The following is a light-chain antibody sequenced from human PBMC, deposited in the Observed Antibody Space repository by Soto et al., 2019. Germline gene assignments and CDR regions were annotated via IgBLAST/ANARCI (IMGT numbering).Light chain of an antibody. CDR2: GAS. J-gene: IGKJ1*01. CDR1: QSVSSN. V-gene: IGKV3-15*01. CDR3: QQYNNWPWT. Sequence: EIVMTQSPATLSVSPGERATLSCRASQSVSSNLALYQQKHGQAPRLLIYGASTRATGIPARFSGSGSGTEFTLTISSLHSEDFSVYYCQQYNNWPWTFGQGTKVEIK.